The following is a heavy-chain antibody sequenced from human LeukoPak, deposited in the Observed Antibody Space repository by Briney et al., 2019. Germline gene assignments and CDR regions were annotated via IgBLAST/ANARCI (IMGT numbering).Heavy chain of an antibody. CDR2: IIPIFGTA. V-gene: IGHV1-69*13. Sequence: SVKVSCKASGGTFSSYAISWVRQAPGQGLEWMGGIIPIFGTANYAQKFQGRVTITADESTSTAYMELSSLRSEDTTVYYCARGYGMTTVTTSPRCGRLFYPGCSYYGMDVWGQGTTVTVSS. D-gene: IGHD4-17*01. J-gene: IGHJ6*02. CDR3: ARGYGMTTVTTSPRCGRLFYPGCSYYGMDV. CDR1: GGTFSSYA.